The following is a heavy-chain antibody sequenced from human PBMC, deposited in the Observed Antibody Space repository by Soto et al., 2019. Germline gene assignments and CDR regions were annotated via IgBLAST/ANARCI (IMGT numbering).Heavy chain of an antibody. D-gene: IGHD3-9*01. J-gene: IGHJ5*02. CDR3: ARCPIDHNWFDP. CDR1: GTDITTYY. V-gene: IGHV4-59*01. CDR2: IYDTGST. Sequence: SETLSLTCTVSGTDITTYYWSWLRQSPGKGLEWIGHIYDTGSTTYNPSLKSRVTISVDTSNKQFSLRLTSVTAADTAVYYCARCPIDHNWFDPWGQGTLVTVSS.